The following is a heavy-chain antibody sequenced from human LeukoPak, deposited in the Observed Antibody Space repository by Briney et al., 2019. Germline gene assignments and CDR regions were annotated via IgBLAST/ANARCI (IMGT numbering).Heavy chain of an antibody. CDR3: ARVKWGSYEAFDI. CDR1: GYTFTSYD. D-gene: IGHD1-26*01. CDR2: MNPNSGNT. V-gene: IGHV1-8*03. Sequence: ASVKVSCKASGYTFTSYDINWVRQATGQGLEWMGWMNPNSGNTGYAQKFQGRVTITRNTSISTAYMELSSLRSEDTAVYYCARVKWGSYEAFDIWGQGTMVTVSS. J-gene: IGHJ3*02.